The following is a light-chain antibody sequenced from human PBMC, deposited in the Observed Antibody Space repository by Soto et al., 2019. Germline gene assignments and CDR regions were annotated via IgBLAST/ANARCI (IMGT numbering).Light chain of an antibody. J-gene: IGKJ5*01. V-gene: IGKV3-20*01. CDR3: QQYGSSPPLAVVT. CDR2: GAS. Sequence: EMVLTQSPDTLSLSPGERATLSCKASQSVSSSYLAWYQQRPGQAPRLLIHGASKRATGIPDRFSGSGSGTDFTLTISRLEPEDFAVYYCQQYGSSPPLAVVTFGQGTRLEIK. CDR1: QSVSSSY.